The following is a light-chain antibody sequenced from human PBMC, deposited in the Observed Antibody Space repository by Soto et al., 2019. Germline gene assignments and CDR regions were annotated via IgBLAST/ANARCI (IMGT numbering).Light chain of an antibody. J-gene: IGKJ1*01. CDR1: SSVSSRD. Sequence: TVLTQSPDTLSLSPGGRATLSCRASSSVSSRDLAWYQQKPGQAPRLLIYGASSRATGIPDRFSGSGSGTDFTLTISRLEPEDFAVYYCQQYGSSRTFGQGTKVDIK. V-gene: IGKV3-20*01. CDR2: GAS. CDR3: QQYGSSRT.